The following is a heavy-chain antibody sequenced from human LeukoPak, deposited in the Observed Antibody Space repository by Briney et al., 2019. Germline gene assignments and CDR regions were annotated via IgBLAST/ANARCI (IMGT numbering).Heavy chain of an antibody. D-gene: IGHD3-10*01. CDR1: GFTFTSYA. CDR2: INGDGRDI. CDR3: AKYTGYYGRHLDY. J-gene: IGHJ4*02. Sequence: GGSLRLSCVPSGFTFTSYAMSWVRQAPGKGLEWVSAINGDGRDIHYVDSVKGRFTISRDNSNNMLYLRMNSLRAEDTAVYYCAKYTGYYGRHLDYWGQGALVTVSS. V-gene: IGHV3-23*01.